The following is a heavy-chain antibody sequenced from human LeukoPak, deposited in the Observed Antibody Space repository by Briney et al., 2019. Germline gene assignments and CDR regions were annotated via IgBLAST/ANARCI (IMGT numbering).Heavy chain of an antibody. CDR2: ISVYDGDT. J-gene: IGHJ4*02. CDR1: GYTFSNYG. D-gene: IGHD3-16*02. V-gene: IGHV1-18*01. Sequence: ASVKVSCKASGYTFSNYGISWVRQAPGQGLEWVGWISVYDGDTTYAQNLQGRVAMTTDTSTSSAYMELRSLRSDETAVYFCARGGRRSGYTESDYWGQGTLVTVSS. CDR3: ARGGRRSGYTESDY.